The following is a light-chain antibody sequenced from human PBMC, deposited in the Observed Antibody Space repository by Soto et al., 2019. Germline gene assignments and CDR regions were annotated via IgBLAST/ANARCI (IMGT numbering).Light chain of an antibody. CDR3: QQCGDSPWT. CDR2: GAS. J-gene: IGKJ1*01. V-gene: IGKV3D-15*01. Sequence: EIVMTQSPATLSVSPGESATLSCRASQSVSSNLAWHQQKPGQAPRLLIYGASNRATGIPDRFSGSGSGTDFTLTISRLEPEDFAVYYCQQCGDSPWTFGQGTKVDIK. CDR1: QSVSSN.